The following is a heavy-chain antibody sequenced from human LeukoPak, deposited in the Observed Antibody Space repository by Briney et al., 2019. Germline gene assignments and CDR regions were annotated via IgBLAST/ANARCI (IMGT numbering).Heavy chain of an antibody. CDR2: ISSNGGST. CDR1: GFMFSTYA. Sequence: PGGSLRLSCAASGFMFSTYAMHWVRQAPGRGLEYVSAISSNGGSTYYTNSVKGRYTISRDNSKNTLYLQMGSLRAEDLAVYYCARAYYYDSSADYWGQGTLVTVSS. D-gene: IGHD3-22*01. V-gene: IGHV3-64*01. J-gene: IGHJ4*02. CDR3: ARAYYYDSSADY.